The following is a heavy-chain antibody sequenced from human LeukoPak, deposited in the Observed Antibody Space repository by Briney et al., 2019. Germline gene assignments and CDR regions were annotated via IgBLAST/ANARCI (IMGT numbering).Heavy chain of an antibody. CDR2: IYPGDSDT. D-gene: IGHD2-15*01. CDR1: GYSFTSYW. J-gene: IGHJ3*02. V-gene: IGHV5-51*01. Sequence: GESLKISCKGSGYSFTSYWIGWVRQMPGKGLEWMGIIYPGDSDTRYSPSFQGQVTISADKSISTAYLQWSSLKASDTAMYYYARLDEDIVVVVAAMAAFDIWGQGTMVTVSS. CDR3: ARLDEDIVVVVAAMAAFDI.